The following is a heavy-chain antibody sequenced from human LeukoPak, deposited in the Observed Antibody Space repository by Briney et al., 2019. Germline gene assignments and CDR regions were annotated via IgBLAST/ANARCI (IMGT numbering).Heavy chain of an antibody. V-gene: IGHV4-38-2*02. CDR2: IYRTGGT. J-gene: IGHJ4*02. D-gene: IGHD5-18*01. CDR1: GYSISTGYY. Sequence: SETLSLTCTVSGYSISTGYYWGWIRQPPGKGLQWIGSIYRTGGTYYNPSLKSRVTTSVDTSKNQFSLNLNSLTAADTAIYYCARVLSDSSGYNFEYWGQGTLVTVSS. CDR3: ARVLSDSSGYNFEY.